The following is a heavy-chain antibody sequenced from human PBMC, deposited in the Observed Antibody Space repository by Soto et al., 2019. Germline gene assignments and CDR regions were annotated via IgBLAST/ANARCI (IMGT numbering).Heavy chain of an antibody. V-gene: IGHV3-48*02. CDR2: ISVGSTTI. D-gene: IGHD5-18*01. CDR1: GFTFSTYS. CDR3: ARVIAMDLLLHTAPGY. Sequence: GGSLRLSCVASGFTFSTYSMNWVRQAPGKGLEWVSYISVGSTTIYYADSVEGRFTISRDNAKNSVYLQMNSLRDEDTAVYYCARVIAMDLLLHTAPGYWGQGTLVTVS. J-gene: IGHJ4*02.